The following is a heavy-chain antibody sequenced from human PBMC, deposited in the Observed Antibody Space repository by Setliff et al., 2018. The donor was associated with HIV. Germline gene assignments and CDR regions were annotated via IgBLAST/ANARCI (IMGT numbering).Heavy chain of an antibody. V-gene: IGHV7-4-1*02. D-gene: IGHD1-26*01. Sequence: ASVKVSCKASGYTLTTYGLSWVRQAPGQGPEWMGWINTETGKPMYAQGFRGRFVFSFDTSVSTAYLQISGLKAEDTAVYYCATRGEQLYFYGMDVWGQGTTVTVSS. CDR2: INTETGKP. J-gene: IGHJ6*02. CDR1: GYTLTTYG. CDR3: ATRGEQLYFYGMDV.